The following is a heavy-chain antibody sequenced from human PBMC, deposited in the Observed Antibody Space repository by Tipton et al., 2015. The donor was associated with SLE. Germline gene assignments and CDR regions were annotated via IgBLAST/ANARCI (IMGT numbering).Heavy chain of an antibody. D-gene: IGHD3-16*01. Sequence: TLSLTCTVSGFSISSYYWGWFRQPPGKGLEWLGTIYHSGSTYYTPSLRSRVSISVDTSKNQFSLSLSSVTAADTAVYYCGARGAVDIWGQGTMVTVSS. V-gene: IGHV4-38-2*02. CDR3: GARGAVDI. J-gene: IGHJ3*02. CDR2: IYHSGST. CDR1: GFSISSYY.